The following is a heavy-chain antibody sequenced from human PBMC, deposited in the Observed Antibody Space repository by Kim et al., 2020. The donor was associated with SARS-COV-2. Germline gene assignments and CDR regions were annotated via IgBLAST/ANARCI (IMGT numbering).Heavy chain of an antibody. J-gene: IGHJ3*02. V-gene: IGHV1-69*02. CDR3: ANSGIWGMIVAGNAFDI. D-gene: IGHD3-22*01. Sequence: FQGRVTITADKSTSTAYMELSSLRSEDTAVYYCANSGIWGMIVAGNAFDIWGQGTMVTVSS.